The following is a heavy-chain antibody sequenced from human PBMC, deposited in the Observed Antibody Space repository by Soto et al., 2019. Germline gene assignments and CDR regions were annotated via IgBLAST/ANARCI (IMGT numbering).Heavy chain of an antibody. V-gene: IGHV4-39*01. CDR1: GGSISSSNYY. CDR2: IYYSGST. J-gene: IGHJ3*02. D-gene: IGHD6-13*01. Sequence: ASETLSLTCTVSGGSISSSNYYWGWIRQPPGKGLEWIGSIYYSGSTYYNPSLKSRVTISVDTSKNQFSLKLSSVTAADTAVYYCGTSSPYSSSWYPDHAFDIWGQGTMVTVS. CDR3: GTSSPYSSSWYPDHAFDI.